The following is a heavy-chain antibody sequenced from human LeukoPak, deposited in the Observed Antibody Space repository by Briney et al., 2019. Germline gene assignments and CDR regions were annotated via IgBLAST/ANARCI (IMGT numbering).Heavy chain of an antibody. D-gene: IGHD3-10*01. CDR1: GFTFSSYA. Sequence: GGSLRLSCAASGFTFSSYAMHWVRQAPGKGLEWVAVISYDGSNKYYANSVKGRFTISRDNSKNTLYLQMNSLRAEDTAVYYCARALLASYYYGMDVWGQGTTVTVSS. CDR3: ARALLASYYYGMDV. V-gene: IGHV3-30-3*01. J-gene: IGHJ6*02. CDR2: ISYDGSNK.